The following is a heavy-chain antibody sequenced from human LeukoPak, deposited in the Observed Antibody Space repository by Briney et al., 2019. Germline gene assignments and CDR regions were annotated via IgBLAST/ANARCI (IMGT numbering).Heavy chain of an antibody. CDR1: GFNFDDYA. CDR3: ARSYGSGTYYNPFDY. D-gene: IGHD3-10*01. Sequence: PGRSLRLSCAASGFNFDDYAMHWVRQAPGKGLEWVSGINWNSGSIGYADSVKGRFTISRDNAKNSLFLQMNSLRAEDMALYYCARSYGSGTYYNPFDYWGQRTLVTVSS. J-gene: IGHJ4*02. CDR2: INWNSGSI. V-gene: IGHV3-9*03.